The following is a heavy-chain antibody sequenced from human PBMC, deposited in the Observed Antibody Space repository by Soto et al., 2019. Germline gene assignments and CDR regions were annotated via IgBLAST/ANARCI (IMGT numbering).Heavy chain of an antibody. J-gene: IGHJ6*03. V-gene: IGHV1-8*01. Sequence: GASVKVSCKASGYTFTSYDINWVRQATGQGLEWMGWMNPNSGNTGYAQKFQGRVTMTRNTSISTAYMELSSLRSEDTAVYYCAREGIWTMVRGVIHYYYYMDVWGKGTTVTVSS. CDR1: GYTFTSYD. CDR3: AREGIWTMVRGVIHYYYYMDV. CDR2: MNPNSGNT. D-gene: IGHD3-10*01.